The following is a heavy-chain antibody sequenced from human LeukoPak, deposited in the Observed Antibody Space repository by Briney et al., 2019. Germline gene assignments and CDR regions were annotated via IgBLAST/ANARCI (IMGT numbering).Heavy chain of an antibody. D-gene: IGHD2-21*01. CDR2: IKPKTDGETT. CDR3: ITPLPYSAQ. Sequence: GGSLRLSCAASGFTFSNAYVNWVRQAPGKGLEWVGRIKPKTDGETTECAAPVKDRFSISRDDSKSMMYLQMNSLKTEDTAVYYCITPLPYSAQGGQGTLVTVSS. V-gene: IGHV3-15*07. J-gene: IGHJ4*02. CDR1: GFTFSNAY.